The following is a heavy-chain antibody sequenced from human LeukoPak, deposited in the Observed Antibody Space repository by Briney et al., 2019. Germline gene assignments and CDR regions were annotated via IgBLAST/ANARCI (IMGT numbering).Heavy chain of an antibody. J-gene: IGHJ4*02. D-gene: IGHD1-1*01. CDR2: IHHTGKN. V-gene: IGHV4-59*01. CDR3: AKWHERLLAFDS. CDR1: GDSITSYY. Sequence: PETLSLTCTVSGDSITSYYWNWVRQSPEKGLEWIGYIHHTGKNYYNPSLKSRITMSVDTSKSQFFLKLSSVTAADTAVYYCAKWHERLLAFDSWGQGTLVTVSS.